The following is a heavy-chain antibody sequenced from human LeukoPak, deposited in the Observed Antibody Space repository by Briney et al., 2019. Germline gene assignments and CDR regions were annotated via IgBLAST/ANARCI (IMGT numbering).Heavy chain of an antibody. Sequence: SETLSLTCTVSGGSISSYYWSWIRQPPGKGLEWIGYIYYSGSANYNPSLKSRVTISVDTSKNQFSLKLSSVTAADTAVYYCARDRAYYYGMDVWGQGTTVTVSS. CDR1: GGSISSYY. CDR2: IYYSGSA. CDR3: ARDRAYYYGMDV. J-gene: IGHJ6*02. V-gene: IGHV4-59*01.